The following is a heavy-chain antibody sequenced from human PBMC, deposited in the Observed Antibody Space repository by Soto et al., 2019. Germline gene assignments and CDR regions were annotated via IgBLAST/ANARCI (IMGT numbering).Heavy chain of an antibody. CDR3: ARGEISRDYIDFGTSWCYFDS. J-gene: IGHJ4*02. V-gene: IGHV4-34*01. Sequence: WETLSLPCAANGGSFRGSYWSWIRQPPGKGLEWIGEINHTGGVTYKSALKGRVTILLDKSKNQFSLQLPSVTAADTALYDCARGEISRDYIDFGTSWCYFDSWGQGALVTVSS. CDR1: GGSFRGSY. CDR2: INHTGGV. D-gene: IGHD2-2*01.